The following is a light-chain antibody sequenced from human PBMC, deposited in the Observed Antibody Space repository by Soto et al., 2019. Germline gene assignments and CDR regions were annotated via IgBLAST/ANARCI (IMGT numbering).Light chain of an antibody. V-gene: IGLV2-14*01. CDR3: SSFTSSSTLYV. Sequence: QSALTQPASVSGSPGQSITISCTGTSSDVGGHDHVSWYQQHPGKAPKLMIYDVNSRPSGVSNRFSGSKSGNTASLTISGLQADDEADFYCSSFTSSSTLYVFGTGTKLTVL. CDR2: DVN. CDR1: SSDVGGHDH. J-gene: IGLJ1*01.